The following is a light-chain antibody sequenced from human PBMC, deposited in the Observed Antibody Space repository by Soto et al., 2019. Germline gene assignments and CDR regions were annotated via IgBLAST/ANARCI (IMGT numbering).Light chain of an antibody. CDR1: QSISTW. CDR3: QQYNSYSTT. J-gene: IGKJ1*01. V-gene: IGKV1-5*03. Sequence: DIHITQSPSTLSSSLVDRVTITCRASQSISTWLAWYQQKPGKAPKLLIYKASSLESGVPSRFSGSGSGTEFTLTISSLQPDDFATYYCQQYNSYSTTFGQGTKVDIK. CDR2: KAS.